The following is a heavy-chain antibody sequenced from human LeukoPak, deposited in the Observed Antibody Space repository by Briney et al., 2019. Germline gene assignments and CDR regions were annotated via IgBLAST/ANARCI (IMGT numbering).Heavy chain of an antibody. Sequence: GGSLRLSCAASGFTFSDYFMSWIRQAPGKGLEWVSYITSSDSSTFYADSVQGRFAISRDNAKSSLYLQMNSLRAEDTAVYYCARRLPIAGGSSHAFNVWGQETMVTVSS. J-gene: IGHJ3*01. D-gene: IGHD6-13*01. CDR2: ITSSDSST. V-gene: IGHV3-11*04. CDR3: ARRLPIAGGSSHAFNV. CDR1: GFTFSDYF.